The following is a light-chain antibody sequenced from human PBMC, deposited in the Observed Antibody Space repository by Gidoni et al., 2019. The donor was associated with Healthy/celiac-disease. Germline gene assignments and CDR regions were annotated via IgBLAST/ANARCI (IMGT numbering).Light chain of an antibody. Sequence: FMLTQPHSVSDAPGTTVTISCTRSSGSIASNYVQWYQQRPGSAPTTVIYEDNQRPSGVPDRFSGSIDSSSNSASLTISGLKTEDEADYYCQSYDSSNVVFGGGTKLTVL. V-gene: IGLV6-57*04. CDR1: SGSIASNY. CDR2: EDN. J-gene: IGLJ2*01. CDR3: QSYDSSNVV.